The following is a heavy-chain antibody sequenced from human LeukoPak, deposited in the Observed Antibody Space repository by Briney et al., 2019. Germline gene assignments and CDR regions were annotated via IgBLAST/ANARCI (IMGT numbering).Heavy chain of an antibody. D-gene: IGHD3-10*01. CDR3: ARDITLTRGGRSDY. J-gene: IGHJ4*02. CDR2: INTDGKTT. V-gene: IGHV3-74*01. CDR1: GFTFSSYW. Sequence: GGSLRLSCAASGFTFSSYWMYWVRQAPGKGLVWVSRINTDGKTTNYADSVKGRFTISRDNAKNTLYLQMNSLRAEDTAVYYCARDITLTRGGRSDYWGQGTLVTVSS.